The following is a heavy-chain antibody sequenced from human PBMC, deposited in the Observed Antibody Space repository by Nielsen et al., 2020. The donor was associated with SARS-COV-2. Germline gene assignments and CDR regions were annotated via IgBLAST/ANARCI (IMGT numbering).Heavy chain of an antibody. CDR1: GYTFTSYG. CDR2: ISAYNGNT. J-gene: IGHJ3*02. CDR3: ASAPGATDAFDI. Sequence: ASVKVSCKASGYTFTSYGIGWVRQAPGQGLEWMGWISAYNGNTNYAQKLQGRVTMTTDTSTSTAYMELRSLRSDDTAVYYCASAPGATDAFDIWGQGTMVTVSS. D-gene: IGHD7-27*01. V-gene: IGHV1-18*01.